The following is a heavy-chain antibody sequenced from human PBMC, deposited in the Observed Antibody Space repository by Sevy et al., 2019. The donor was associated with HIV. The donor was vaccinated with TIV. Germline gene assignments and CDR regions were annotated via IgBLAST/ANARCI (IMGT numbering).Heavy chain of an antibody. V-gene: IGHV3-9*01. J-gene: IGHJ4*02. CDR3: AKAFDSSGYSVLDY. CDR2: ISWNSGSI. CDR1: GFTFDDYA. D-gene: IGHD3-22*01. Sequence: GGSLRLSCAASGFTFDDYAMHWVRQAPGKGLEWVSGISWNSGSIGYADSVKGRFTISRDNAKNSLYLQMNSLSAEVTALYYCAKAFDSSGYSVLDYWGQGTLVTVSS.